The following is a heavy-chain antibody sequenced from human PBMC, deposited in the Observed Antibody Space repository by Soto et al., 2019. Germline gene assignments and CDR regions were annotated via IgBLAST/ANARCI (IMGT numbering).Heavy chain of an antibody. J-gene: IGHJ3*02. CDR3: ARDTDYDSQTGAFDI. V-gene: IGHV3-21*01. CDR2: ISSSSSYI. CDR1: GFTFSSYS. Sequence: PGGSLRLSCAASGFTFSSYSMNWVRQAPGKGLEWVSSISSSSSYIYYADSVKGRFTISRDNAKNSLYLQMNSLRAEDTAVYYCARDTDYDSQTGAFDIWGQGALVTVSS. D-gene: IGHD3-22*01.